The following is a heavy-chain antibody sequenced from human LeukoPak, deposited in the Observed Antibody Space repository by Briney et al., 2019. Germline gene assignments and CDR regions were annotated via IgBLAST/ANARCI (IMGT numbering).Heavy chain of an antibody. CDR2: ISGSGGST. CDR1: GFTFSSYA. V-gene: IGHV3-23*01. CDR3: AKDLGTARRVRAPRAPMDV. Sequence: PGGSLRLSCAASGFTFSSYAMSWVRQAPGKGLEWVSAISGSGGSTYYADSVKGRFTISRDNSKNTLYLQMNSLRAEDTAVYYCAKDLGTARRVRAPRAPMDVXXXGTTVTVSS. D-gene: IGHD6-6*01. J-gene: IGHJ6*04.